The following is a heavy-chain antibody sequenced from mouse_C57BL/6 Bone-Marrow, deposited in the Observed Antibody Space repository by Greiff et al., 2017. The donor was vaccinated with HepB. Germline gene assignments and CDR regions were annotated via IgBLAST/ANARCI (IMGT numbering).Heavy chain of an antibody. Sequence: QVHVKQSGPGLVQPSQSLSITCTVSGFSLTSYGVHWVRQSPGKGLEWLGVICRGGSTDYNAAFMSRLSITKDNSKSQVFFKMNSLQADDTAIYYCAKNLIFITTVVATDYYAMDYWGQGTSVTVAS. J-gene: IGHJ4*01. V-gene: IGHV2-5*01. CDR3: AKNLIFITTVVATDYYAMDY. CDR1: GFSLTSYG. CDR2: ICRGGST. D-gene: IGHD1-1*01.